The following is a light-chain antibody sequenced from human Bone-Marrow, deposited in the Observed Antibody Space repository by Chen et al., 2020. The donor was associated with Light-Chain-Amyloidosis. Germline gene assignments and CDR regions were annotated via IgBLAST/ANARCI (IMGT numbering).Light chain of an antibody. CDR1: SGSIATNY. CDR3: QSYQGSSQGV. V-gene: IGLV6-57*01. J-gene: IGLJ3*02. Sequence: NFMLTQPHSVSESPGKTVIISCTRSSGSIATNYVQWYQQRPGSSPTTVIYEDDQKPSGVPDLFSGSSYRSSNSASLTISGLKTEDEADYYCQSYQGSSQGVFGGGTKLTVL. CDR2: EDD.